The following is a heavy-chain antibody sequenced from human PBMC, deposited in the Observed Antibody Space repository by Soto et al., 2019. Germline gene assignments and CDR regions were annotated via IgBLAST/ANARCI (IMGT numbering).Heavy chain of an antibody. V-gene: IGHV4-39*01. CDR1: GGSISSSSYY. D-gene: IGHD6-19*01. CDR2: IYYSGST. Sequence: QLQLQESGPGLVKPSETLSLTCTVSGGSISSSSYYWGWIRQPPGKGLEWIGSIYYSGSTYYNPSLKSRVTISVDTSKNQFSLKLSSVTAADTAVYYCATRKTARLAVAGNAEYFQHWGQGTLVTVSS. J-gene: IGHJ1*01. CDR3: ATRKTARLAVAGNAEYFQH.